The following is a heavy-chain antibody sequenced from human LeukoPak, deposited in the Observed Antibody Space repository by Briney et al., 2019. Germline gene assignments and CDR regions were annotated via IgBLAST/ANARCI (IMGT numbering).Heavy chain of an antibody. D-gene: IGHD3-22*01. CDR1: GGTFISYA. CDR2: IIPLLPVA. CDR3: ARDSAPYSYDSSGYYVYAFDM. V-gene: IGHV1-69*10. Sequence: SVKDSCKATGGTFISYAMSEVRQPPGKGLAWMGRIIPLLPVANYAQNFHDRVTITADKSTSTAYMKLSSLRSEDTAVYYCARDSAPYSYDSSGYYVYAFDMWGQGTIVTVSS. J-gene: IGHJ3*02.